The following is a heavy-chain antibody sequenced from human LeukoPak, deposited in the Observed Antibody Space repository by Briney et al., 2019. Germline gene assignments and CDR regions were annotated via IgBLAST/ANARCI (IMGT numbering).Heavy chain of an antibody. D-gene: IGHD5-18*01. CDR2: IRYDGSDK. V-gene: IGHV3-30*02. CDR3: AKAYSTYSFGYPDAFDV. CDR1: GFDFKRYA. Sequence: PGGSLRLSCSASGFDFKRYAMHWVRQAPGKGLEWVTFIRYDGSDKYYVDSVKGRFTVSRDNFKSTLFLQMSSLRPEDTALYFCAKAYSTYSFGYPDAFDVWGQGTMVIVSS. J-gene: IGHJ3*01.